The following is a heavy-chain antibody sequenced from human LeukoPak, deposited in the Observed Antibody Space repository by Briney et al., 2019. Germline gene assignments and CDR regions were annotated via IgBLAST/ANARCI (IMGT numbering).Heavy chain of an antibody. CDR2: ISGSVSST. D-gene: IGHD7-27*01. Sequence: GGSLSLSGAASGFTFSTYAMSWVRQAPGRGLEWVSTISGSVSSTYYADSVKGRFTVSRDNSKNTLYLQTNSLTAEDTAVYYCAGRAELGRGFDYWGQGTLVTVSS. CDR3: AGRAELGRGFDY. J-gene: IGHJ4*02. CDR1: GFTFSTYA. V-gene: IGHV3-23*01.